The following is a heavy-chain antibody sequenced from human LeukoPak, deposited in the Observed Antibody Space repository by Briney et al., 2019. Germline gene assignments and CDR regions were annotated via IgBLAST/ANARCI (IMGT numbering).Heavy chain of an antibody. J-gene: IGHJ4*02. D-gene: IGHD3-22*01. CDR2: INHSGST. CDR3: ARARAHLKYYYDSSGYYYFDY. CDR1: GGSFSGYY. Sequence: SETLSLTCAVYGGSFSGYYWSWIRQPPGKGLEWIGEINHSGSTNYNPSLKSRVTISVDTSKNQFSLKLSSVTAADTAEYYCARARAHLKYYYDSSGYYYFDYWGQGTLVTVSS. V-gene: IGHV4-34*01.